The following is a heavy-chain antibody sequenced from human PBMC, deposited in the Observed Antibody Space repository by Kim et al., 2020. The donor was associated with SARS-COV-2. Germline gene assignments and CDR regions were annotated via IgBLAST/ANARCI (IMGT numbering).Heavy chain of an antibody. D-gene: IGHD6-13*01. CDR1: GGSFSGYY. CDR3: ARGRGAAGTGRMDYYYGMDV. CDR2: INHSGST. Sequence: SETLSLTCAVYGGSFSGYYWSWIRQPPGKGLEWIGEINHSGSTNYNPSLKSRVTISVDTSKNQFSLKLSSVTAADTAVYYCARGRGAAGTGRMDYYYGMDVWGQGTTVTVSS. V-gene: IGHV4-34*01. J-gene: IGHJ6*02.